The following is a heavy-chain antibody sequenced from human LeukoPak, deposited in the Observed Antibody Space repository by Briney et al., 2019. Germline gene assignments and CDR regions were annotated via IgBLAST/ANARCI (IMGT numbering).Heavy chain of an antibody. D-gene: IGHD6-19*01. CDR2: IYYSGIT. V-gene: IGHV4-39*01. CDR3: ARPSESGWYGQYDY. Sequence: PSETLSLTCTVSGGSISSGSCYWSWIRQPPGKGLEWIGSIYYSGITYYNPSLKSRVTISVDTSKNQFSLKLSSVTAADTAVYYCARPSESGWYGQYDYWGQGTLVTVSS. CDR1: GGSISSGSCY. J-gene: IGHJ4*02.